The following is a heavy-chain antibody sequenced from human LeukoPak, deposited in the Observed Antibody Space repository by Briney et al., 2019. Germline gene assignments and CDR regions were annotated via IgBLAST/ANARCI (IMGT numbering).Heavy chain of an antibody. J-gene: IGHJ4*02. Sequence: GGSLRLSCAASGFTYNNYWMTWVRQAPGKGLEWVATLDQDGDAAYYVDPVRGRFTISRDNARNSLYLQMNSLRVDDTAVYYCVTHIYCTSTRCILDYWGQGTLVTVSS. V-gene: IGHV3-7*03. CDR1: GFTYNNYW. D-gene: IGHD2-8*01. CDR3: VTHIYCTSTRCILDY. CDR2: LDQDGDAA.